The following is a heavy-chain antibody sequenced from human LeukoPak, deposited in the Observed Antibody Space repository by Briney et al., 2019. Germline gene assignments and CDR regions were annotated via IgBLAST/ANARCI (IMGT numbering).Heavy chain of an antibody. J-gene: IGHJ3*02. Sequence: ASVKVSCKASGYTFTGYYIHWVRQAPGQGLEWMGWISPKSGATKSAQRFQGRVTMSRDTSTSTAFMELSSLRPDDTAMYYCASHSSSRVSWIWGQGTMVTVSS. D-gene: IGHD6-13*01. V-gene: IGHV1-2*02. CDR1: GYTFTGYY. CDR3: ASHSSSRVSWI. CDR2: ISPKSGAT.